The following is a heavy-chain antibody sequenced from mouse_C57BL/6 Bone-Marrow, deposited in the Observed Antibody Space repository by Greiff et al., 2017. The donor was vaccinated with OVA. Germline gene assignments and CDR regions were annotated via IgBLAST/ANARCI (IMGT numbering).Heavy chain of an antibody. D-gene: IGHD1-1*01. V-gene: IGHV1-55*01. CDR1: GYTFTSYW. Sequence: QVQLQQPGAELVKPGASVKMSCKASGYTFTSYWITWVKQRPGQGLEWIGDIYPGSGSTTYNEKFKSKATLTVDTSSSTAYMQLSSLTSADSEVYYGARSEITAVEGDFAMDYWGQGTSVTVSS. CDR3: ARSEITAVEGDFAMDY. CDR2: IYPGSGST. J-gene: IGHJ4*01.